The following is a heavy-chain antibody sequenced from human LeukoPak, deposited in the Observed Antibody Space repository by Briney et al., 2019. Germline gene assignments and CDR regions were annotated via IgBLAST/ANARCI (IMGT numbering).Heavy chain of an antibody. D-gene: IGHD6-19*01. Sequence: SETLSLTCTVSGGSISSYYWSWIWQPPGKGLEWIGYIYYSGSTNYNPSLKSRVTISVDTSKNQFSLKLSSVTAADTAVYYCARHSERWLGAFDIWGQGTMVTVSS. CDR3: ARHSERWLGAFDI. CDR1: GGSISSYY. J-gene: IGHJ3*02. CDR2: IYYSGST. V-gene: IGHV4-59*08.